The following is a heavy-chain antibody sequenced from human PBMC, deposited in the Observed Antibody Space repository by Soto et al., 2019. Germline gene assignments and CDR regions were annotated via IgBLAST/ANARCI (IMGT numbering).Heavy chain of an antibody. J-gene: IGHJ6*02. Sequence: EVQLVESGGGLVQPGRSLRLSCIASGFTFDDYAMHWVRQVPGKGLEWVSSISWNSGNIGYMDSLKGRFTISRDNANNSLYLQMNSLRPEDTALYYCAKDRTFTWNSLRGMDVWGQGTTVTVSS. V-gene: IGHV3-9*01. CDR3: AKDRTFTWNSLRGMDV. CDR1: GFTFDDYA. D-gene: IGHD1-7*01. CDR2: ISWNSGNI.